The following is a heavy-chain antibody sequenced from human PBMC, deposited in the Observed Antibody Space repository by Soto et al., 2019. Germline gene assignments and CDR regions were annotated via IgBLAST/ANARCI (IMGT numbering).Heavy chain of an antibody. J-gene: IGHJ6*02. CDR2: ITGSGGNT. V-gene: IGHV3-23*01. CDR1: GFTFSSYA. CDR3: AGGAIDGMDV. D-gene: IGHD1-26*01. Sequence: EVQLLESGGGLVQPGGSLRLSCAASGFTFSSYAMTWVRRAPGKGLEWVSAITGSGGNTYYADSVKGRFTISRDNSKNTLYLQMNSLRAEDTAVYYCAGGAIDGMDVWGQGTTVTVSS.